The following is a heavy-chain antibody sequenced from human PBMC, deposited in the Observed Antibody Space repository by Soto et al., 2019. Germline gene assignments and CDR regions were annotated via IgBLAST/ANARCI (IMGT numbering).Heavy chain of an antibody. D-gene: IGHD2-2*01. CDR2: MNPNSGNT. Sequence: QVQLVQSGAEVKKPGASVKVSCKASGYTFTSYDINWVRQATGQGLEWMGWMNPNSGNTGYAQKFQGRVTMTRNTSISTAYMELSSLRSEDTAVYYCARGPPRGYYSSTSCYAGAFYYFDYWGQGTLVTVSS. J-gene: IGHJ4*02. CDR1: GYTFTSYD. CDR3: ARGPPRGYYSSTSCYAGAFYYFDY. V-gene: IGHV1-8*01.